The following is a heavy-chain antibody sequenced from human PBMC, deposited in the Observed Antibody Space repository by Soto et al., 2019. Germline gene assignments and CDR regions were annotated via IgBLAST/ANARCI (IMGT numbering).Heavy chain of an antibody. D-gene: IGHD6-13*01. J-gene: IGHJ6*02. CDR1: GGSISRYY. V-gene: IGHV4-59*01. CDR3: ASYSSSWPYSYYGMDV. Sequence: SETLSLTCTVSGGSISRYYWSWIRQPPGKGREWIGYIYYSGSTNYNPSLKSRATISVDTSKNQFSLKLSSVTAADTAVYYCASYSSSWPYSYYGMDVWGQGTTVTVSS. CDR2: IYYSGST.